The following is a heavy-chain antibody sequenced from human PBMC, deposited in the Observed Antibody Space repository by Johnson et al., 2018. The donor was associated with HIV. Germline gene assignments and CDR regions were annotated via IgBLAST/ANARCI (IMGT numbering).Heavy chain of an antibody. V-gene: IGHV3-30*01. D-gene: IGHD1-26*01. J-gene: IGHJ3*02. CDR3: AKDRWEGDAFDS. CDR1: GFTFSHYT. Sequence: QLVESGGGVVQSGRSLRLSCPASGFTFSHYTLHWVRQAPGKGLKWVAVISDDGSITQYADSVKGRFTISRDNSKNTLFLHMNGLPPYDTAVYSCAKDRWEGDAFDSWGQGTMVTVSS. CDR2: ISDDGSIT.